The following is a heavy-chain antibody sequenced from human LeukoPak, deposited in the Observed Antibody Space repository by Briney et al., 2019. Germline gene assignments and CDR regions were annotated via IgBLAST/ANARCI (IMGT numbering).Heavy chain of an antibody. CDR3: AREGLLVNGGFDI. J-gene: IGHJ3*02. V-gene: IGHV3-21*01. CDR1: GFTFRNYF. Sequence: GGSLRLSCAASGFTFRNYFMSWVRQAPGKGLEWLSSISTSSSHIYYTDSVKGRFTISRDNAKNSLSLQMNNLTLDDTAVYYCAREGLLVNGGFDIWGQGTMISVSS. CDR2: ISTSSSHI. D-gene: IGHD3/OR15-3a*01.